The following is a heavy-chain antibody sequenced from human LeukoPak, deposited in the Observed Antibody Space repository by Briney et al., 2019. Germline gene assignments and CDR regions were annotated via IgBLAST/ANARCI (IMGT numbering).Heavy chain of an antibody. V-gene: IGHV1-3*01. D-gene: IGHD5-12*01. J-gene: IGHJ4*02. CDR2: INAGNGNT. CDR1: GYTFTSYA. Sequence: ASVKVSCKASGYTFTSYAMHWVRQAPGQRLEWMGWINAGNGNTKYSQKFQGRVTITRDTSASTAYMELSSLRSEDTAVYYCARYIVATRAFGYWGQGTLVTVSP. CDR3: ARYIVATRAFGY.